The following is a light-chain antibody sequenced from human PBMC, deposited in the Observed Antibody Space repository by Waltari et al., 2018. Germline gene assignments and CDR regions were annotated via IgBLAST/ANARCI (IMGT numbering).Light chain of an antibody. CDR3: QQYFVYPYT. J-gene: IGKJ2*01. CDR1: QDISGY. V-gene: IGKV1-8*01. CDR2: ASS. Sequence: AIRMTPSPSSLAASTGDRVTITCRASQDISGYLAWYQQKPGKAPNLLVYASSTSQTGVPSRFIGSGSGTAFTLTIDCLKSEDFATYYCQQYFVYPYTFGQGTKLEIK.